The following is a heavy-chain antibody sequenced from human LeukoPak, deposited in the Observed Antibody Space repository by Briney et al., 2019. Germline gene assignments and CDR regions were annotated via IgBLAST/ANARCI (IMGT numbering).Heavy chain of an antibody. J-gene: IGHJ4*02. CDR3: AREATIFGVVRPYDPFDY. CDR2: ISYDGSNK. CDR1: GFTFSSYA. V-gene: IGHV3-30-3*01. Sequence: GGSLRLSCAASGFTFSSYAMHWVRQAPGKGLEWVAVISYDGSNKYYADSVKGRFTISRDNSKNTLYLQMNSLRAEDTAVYYCAREATIFGVVRPYDPFDYWGQGTLVTVSS. D-gene: IGHD3-3*01.